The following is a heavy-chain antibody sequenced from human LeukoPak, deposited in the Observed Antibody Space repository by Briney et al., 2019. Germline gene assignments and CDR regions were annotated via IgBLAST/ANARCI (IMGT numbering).Heavy chain of an antibody. CDR1: DFRFSSYE. CDR2: ISSSGSTI. J-gene: IGHJ4*02. V-gene: IGHV3-48*03. Sequence: GGSLRLSCAASDFRFSSYEMNWVRQAPGKWLEWVSYISSSGSTIYYADSVKGRFTISRDNAKNSLYLQMNSLRAEDTAVYYCVRGGIPPDYWGQGTLVTVSS. CDR3: VRGGIPPDY. D-gene: IGHD2-2*02.